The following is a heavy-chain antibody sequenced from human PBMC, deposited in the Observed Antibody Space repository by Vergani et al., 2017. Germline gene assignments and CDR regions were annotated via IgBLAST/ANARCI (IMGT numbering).Heavy chain of an antibody. CDR1: GFTFSSYS. Sequence: EVQLVESGGGLVQPGGSLRLSGAASGFTFSSYSMNWVRQAPGKGLEWVSYISSSSTIYYADSVKGRFTISRDNAKNSLYLQMNSLRAEDTAVYYCARDMSLWYWGQGTLVTVSS. CDR2: ISSSSTI. D-gene: IGHD3/OR15-3a*01. CDR3: ARDMSLWY. V-gene: IGHV3-48*01. J-gene: IGHJ4*02.